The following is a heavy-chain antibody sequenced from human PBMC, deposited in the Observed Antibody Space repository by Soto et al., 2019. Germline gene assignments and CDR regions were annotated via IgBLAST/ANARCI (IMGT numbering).Heavy chain of an antibody. Sequence: ASVKVSCKASGYTFTSYGIHWVRQAPGQRLEWMGWINAANGDTKYSPKFQGRVTITRDTSASTAYMELSSLRSEDTAVYYCVRRHVSATGIDWFDPWGQGTLATVSS. J-gene: IGHJ5*02. CDR3: VRRHVSATGIDWFDP. V-gene: IGHV1-3*01. CDR2: INAANGDT. CDR1: GYTFTSYG. D-gene: IGHD6-13*01.